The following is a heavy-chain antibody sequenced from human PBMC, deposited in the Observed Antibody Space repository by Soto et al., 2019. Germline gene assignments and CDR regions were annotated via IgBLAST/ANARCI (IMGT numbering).Heavy chain of an antibody. Sequence: PSETLSLTCTVSGGSISTYHWNWIRQPPGKGLEWIGYVYYSGSNYNASLKSRVTISVDTSKNQFSLKLSSVTAADTAVYYCARYHFWSGYYDYWGQGALVTVSS. D-gene: IGHD3-3*01. CDR2: VYYSGS. J-gene: IGHJ4*02. CDR1: GGSISTYH. CDR3: ARYHFWSGYYDY. V-gene: IGHV4-59*01.